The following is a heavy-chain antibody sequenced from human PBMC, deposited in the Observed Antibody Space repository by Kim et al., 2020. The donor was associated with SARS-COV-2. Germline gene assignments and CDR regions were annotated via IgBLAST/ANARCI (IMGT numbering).Heavy chain of an antibody. D-gene: IGHD3-10*01. Sequence: ASVKVSCKVSGYTLTELSMHWVRQAPGKGLEWMGGFDPEDGETIYAQKFQGRVTMTEDTSTDTAYMELSSLRSEDTAVYYCATWGAGPYYYGSPENHYYYYGMDVWGQGTTVTVSS. J-gene: IGHJ6*02. CDR1: GYTLTELS. V-gene: IGHV1-24*01. CDR2: FDPEDGET. CDR3: ATWGAGPYYYGSPENHYYYYGMDV.